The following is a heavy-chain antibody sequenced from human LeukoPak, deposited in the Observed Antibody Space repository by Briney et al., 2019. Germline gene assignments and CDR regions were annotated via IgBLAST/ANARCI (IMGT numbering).Heavy chain of an antibody. V-gene: IGHV1-69*06. CDR1: GGTFSSYA. D-gene: IGHD1-20*01. Sequence: ASVKVSCKASGGTFSSYAISWVRQAPGQGLEWMGGIIPIFGTANYAQKFQGRVTITADKSTSTAYMELSSLRSEDTAVYYCAKLVTGTTWSEYWGQGTLVTVSS. J-gene: IGHJ4*02. CDR2: IIPIFGTA. CDR3: AKLVTGTTWSEY.